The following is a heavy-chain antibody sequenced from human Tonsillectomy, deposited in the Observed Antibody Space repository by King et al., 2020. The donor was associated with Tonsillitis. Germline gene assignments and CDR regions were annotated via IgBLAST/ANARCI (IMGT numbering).Heavy chain of an antibody. CDR1: GFSFSSYA. V-gene: IGHV3-30-3*01. Sequence: VQLVESGGGVVQPGRSLRLSRAASGFSFSSYAMHWVRQAPGKGLEWVAVISYDGSNKYYADSVRGRFTISRDNSKNTLYLQMNSLRAEDTAVYYCARDQSYYDSSGYYSDWGQGTMVTVSS. J-gene: IGHJ3*01. CDR2: ISYDGSNK. CDR3: ARDQSYYDSSGYYSD. D-gene: IGHD3-22*01.